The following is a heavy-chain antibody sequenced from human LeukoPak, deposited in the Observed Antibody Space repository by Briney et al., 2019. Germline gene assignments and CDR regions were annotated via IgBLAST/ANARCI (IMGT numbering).Heavy chain of an antibody. D-gene: IGHD3/OR15-3a*01. CDR3: LLGRVPES. V-gene: IGHV3-30*02. J-gene: IGHJ5*02. CDR1: GFTFSRYG. Sequence: GGSLRLSCAASGFTFSRYGMHGVRQAPGRGLEWVTFIRLDESDKSYADSVKGRFTISRDNSKNTLYLQMKSLRPEDTAVYYCLLGRVPESWGQGTLVTVSS. CDR2: IRLDESDK.